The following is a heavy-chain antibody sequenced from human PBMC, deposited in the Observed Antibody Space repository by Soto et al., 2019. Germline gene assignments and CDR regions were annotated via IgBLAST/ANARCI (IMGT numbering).Heavy chain of an antibody. V-gene: IGHV2-5*01. CDR3: AYRNGVTIVRGVIIIPGGIDWFDP. CDR1: GFSLGTFGVV. CDR2: IYWNDDK. D-gene: IGHD3-10*01. Sequence: SGATLVNPTQTLTLTCTVSGFSLGTFGVVVGWIRQPPGKALEWLALIYWNDDKRYSPSLKSRLSVTKDTSKNQVVLTMTNMDPVDTATYYCAYRNGVTIVRGVIIIPGGIDWFDPWGQGTLVTVSS. J-gene: IGHJ5*02.